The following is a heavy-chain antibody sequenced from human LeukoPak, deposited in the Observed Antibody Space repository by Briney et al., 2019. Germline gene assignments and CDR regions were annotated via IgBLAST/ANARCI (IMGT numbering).Heavy chain of an antibody. CDR1: GYTFTSYG. CDR2: ISAYNGNT. J-gene: IGHJ5*02. Sequence: ASVKVSCKASGYTFTSYGISWLRQAPGQGLEWMGGISAYNGNTNYPQKLQGRVTMTTDTSTSTAYMELRSLRSDDTAVYYCARDTTYYDSSGYYFGFDPWGQGTLVTVSS. CDR3: ARDTTYYDSSGYYFGFDP. D-gene: IGHD3-22*01. V-gene: IGHV1-18*01.